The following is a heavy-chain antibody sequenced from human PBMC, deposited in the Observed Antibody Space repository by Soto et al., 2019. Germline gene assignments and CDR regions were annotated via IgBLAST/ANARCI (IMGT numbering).Heavy chain of an antibody. CDR1: GGTFSSYA. CDR2: IIPIFGTA. V-gene: IGHV1-69*01. CDR3: ALDSPSSYYYDSSGSDY. J-gene: IGHJ4*02. Sequence: QVQLVQSGAEVKKPGSSVKVSCKASGGTFSSYAISWVRQAPGQGLEWMGGIIPIFGTANYAQKFQGRVTITADESSSTAYMELSGLRSEDTAVYYCALDSPSSYYYDSSGSDYWGQGTLVTVSS. D-gene: IGHD3-22*01.